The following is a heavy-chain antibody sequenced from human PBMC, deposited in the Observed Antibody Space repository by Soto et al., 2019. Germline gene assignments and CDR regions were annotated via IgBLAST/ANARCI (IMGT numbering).Heavy chain of an antibody. D-gene: IGHD2-21*02. V-gene: IGHV1-18*01. J-gene: IGHJ6*02. CDR2: ISAYNGNT. CDR1: GYTFTSYG. Sequence: ASVKVSCKASGYTFTSYGISWVRQAPGQGLEWMGWISAYNGNTNYAQKLQGRATMTTDTSTSTAYMELRSLRSDDTAVYYCARPIPYCGGDCSPNYGMDVWGQGTTVTVSS. CDR3: ARPIPYCGGDCSPNYGMDV.